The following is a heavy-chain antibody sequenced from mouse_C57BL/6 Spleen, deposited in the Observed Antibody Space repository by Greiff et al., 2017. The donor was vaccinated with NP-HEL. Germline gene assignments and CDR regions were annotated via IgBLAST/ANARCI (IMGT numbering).Heavy chain of an antibody. D-gene: IGHD3-2*02. V-gene: IGHV1-81*01. CDR1: GYTFTSHG. J-gene: IGHJ2*01. CDR3: AREGQLRRAFDY. Sequence: QVQLQQSGAELARPGASVKLSCKASGYTFTSHGISWVKQRTGQGLEWIGEIYPRSGNTYYNEKFKGKATLTADKSSSTAYMELRSLTSEDSAVYFCAREGQLRRAFDYWGQGTTLTVSS. CDR2: IYPRSGNT.